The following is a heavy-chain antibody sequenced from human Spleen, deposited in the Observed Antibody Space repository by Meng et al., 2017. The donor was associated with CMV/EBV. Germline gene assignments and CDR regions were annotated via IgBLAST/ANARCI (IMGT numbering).Heavy chain of an antibody. CDR1: GFTFSDYA. J-gene: IGHJ4*02. CDR2: IHSGGEST. V-gene: IGHV3-23*03. Sequence: GESLKISCAASGFTFSDYAMTWVRQPPGKGLEWVSVIHSGGESTYYADSVKGRFTISRDNSKNTLNLQMNSLRAEDTAVYYCAKAYGSGKSFFDYWGQGTLVTVSS. D-gene: IGHD3-10*01. CDR3: AKAYGSGKSFFDY.